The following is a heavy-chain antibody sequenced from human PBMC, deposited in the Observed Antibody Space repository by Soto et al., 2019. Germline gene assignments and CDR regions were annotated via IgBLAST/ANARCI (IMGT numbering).Heavy chain of an antibody. CDR2: ISRDSGAI. V-gene: IGHV3-48*02. D-gene: IGHD3-3*01. J-gene: IGHJ4*02. CDR1: GFTFTDYS. Sequence: EVQLVESGGDLVQPGGSLRLSCAASGFTFTDYSMNWVRQAPGKGLEWISYISRDSGAIYYADSVKGRFTISRDNAKHSLYLQMNSLRDEDTAMYYCAIDHAWSFDCWGQGTLVTVSS. CDR3: AIDHAWSFDC.